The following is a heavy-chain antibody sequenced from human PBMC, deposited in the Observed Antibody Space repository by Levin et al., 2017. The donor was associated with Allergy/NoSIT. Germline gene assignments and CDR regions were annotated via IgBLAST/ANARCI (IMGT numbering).Heavy chain of an antibody. CDR3: ARFDYAHTGSATNWFDP. Sequence: SETLSLTCNVSGGSISRYYWSWIRQPPGERLEWIGYIYYSGSTNYNPSLKSRVTISVDTSKNQFSLKLSSVTAADTAVYYCARFDYAHTGSATNWFDPWGQGTLVTVSS. V-gene: IGHV4-59*08. CDR1: GGSISRYY. D-gene: IGHD4-17*01. J-gene: IGHJ5*02. CDR2: IYYSGST.